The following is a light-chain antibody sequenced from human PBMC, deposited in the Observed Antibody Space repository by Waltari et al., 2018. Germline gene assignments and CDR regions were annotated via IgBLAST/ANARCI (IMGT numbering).Light chain of an antibody. CDR1: SSDVAGYNY. CDR2: ESS. CDR3: CSYAGSNNLV. Sequence: QSALTQPPSASGSPGQSVTISCTGTSSDVAGYNYVSWYHQHPGKPPKVIIFESSKRPAGVPVRFTGTKSGNTASLTVSGLQAEDEADYYCCSYAGSNNLVFGGGTKLTVL. V-gene: IGLV2-8*01. J-gene: IGLJ2*01.